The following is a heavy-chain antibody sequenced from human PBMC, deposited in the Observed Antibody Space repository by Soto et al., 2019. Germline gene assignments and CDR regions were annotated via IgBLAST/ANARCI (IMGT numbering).Heavy chain of an antibody. CDR3: ARGEDAFFYYGLDV. J-gene: IGHJ6*02. V-gene: IGHV4-59*01. Sequence: QVQLQESGPRLVKPSATLSLTCTVSGGSITSSYWSWIRRPPGKGLELIAYIYDTGISGYTPSTSYNPSLKSRVTMSVDTSKSQFSLKLTSVTAADTAVYYCARGEDAFFYYGLDVWGQGITVTVSS. CDR2: IYDTGISGYTPST. CDR1: GGSITSSY.